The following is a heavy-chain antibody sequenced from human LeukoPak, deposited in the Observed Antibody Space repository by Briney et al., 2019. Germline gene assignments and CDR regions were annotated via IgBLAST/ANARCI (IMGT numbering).Heavy chain of an antibody. D-gene: IGHD3-22*01. CDR2: IHISAGS. J-gene: IGHJ4*02. V-gene: IGHV4-4*07. Sequence: SETLSLICTVSGGSISNYYWNWIRQPAGKGLESIGRIHISAGSNYSPSLKSRVTMSIDTAKNQFSLKLTSLTAADTAVYYCARGDDSSGYYCETCLDYWGQGTLVTVSS. CDR1: GGSISNYY. CDR3: ARGDDSSGYYCETCLDY.